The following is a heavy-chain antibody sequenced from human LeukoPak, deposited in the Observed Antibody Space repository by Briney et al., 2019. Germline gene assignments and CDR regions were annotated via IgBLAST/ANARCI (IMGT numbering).Heavy chain of an antibody. V-gene: IGHV4-61*02. CDR3: ASDIVGATWRYYYYGMNV. Sequence: SETLSLTCTVSGGSISSGSYYWSWIRQPAGKGLEWIGRIYTSGSTNYNPSLKSRVTISVDTSKNQFSLKLSSVTAADTAVYYCASDIVGATWRYYYYGMNVWGQGTTVTVSS. CDR2: IYTSGST. J-gene: IGHJ6*02. D-gene: IGHD1-26*01. CDR1: GGSISSGSYY.